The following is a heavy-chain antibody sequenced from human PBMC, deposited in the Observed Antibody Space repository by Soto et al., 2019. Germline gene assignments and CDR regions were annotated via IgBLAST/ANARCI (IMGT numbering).Heavy chain of an antibody. CDR1: GGSISSSSYY. V-gene: IGHV4-39*01. D-gene: IGHD6-19*01. Sequence: PSETLSLTCTVSGGSISSSSYYWGWIRQPPGKGLEWIGSIYYSGSTYYNPSLKSRVTISVDTSKNQFSLKLSSVTAADTAVYYCASRPVGWYGLTDYWGQGTLVTSPQ. CDR2: IYYSGST. CDR3: ASRPVGWYGLTDY. J-gene: IGHJ4*02.